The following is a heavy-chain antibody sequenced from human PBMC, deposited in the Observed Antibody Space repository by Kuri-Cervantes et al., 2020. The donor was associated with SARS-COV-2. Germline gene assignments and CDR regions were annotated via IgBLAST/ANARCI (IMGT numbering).Heavy chain of an antibody. CDR1: GFTFSSYG. Sequence: GESLKISCAASGFTFSSYGMHWVRQAPGKGLEWVAFMHYDGSNKYYADSVKGRFTISRDNSKNTLYLEMNSLGGEDTAVYYCAKDMDRYCSTTNCFTSDSWGQGTPVTVSS. CDR3: AKDMDRYCSTTNCFTSDS. J-gene: IGHJ4*02. V-gene: IGHV3-30*02. CDR2: MHYDGSNK. D-gene: IGHD2-2*02.